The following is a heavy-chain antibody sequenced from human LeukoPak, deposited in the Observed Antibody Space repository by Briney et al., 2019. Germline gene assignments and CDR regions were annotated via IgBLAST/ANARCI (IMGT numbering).Heavy chain of an antibody. Sequence: SETLSLTCTVSGGSISSGGYYWSWIRQHPGKGPEWIGYIYYSGSTYYNPSLRSRVTISVDTSKNQFSLKLSSVTAADTAVYYCARDSSALWLSYWGQGTLVTVSS. CDR2: IYYSGST. CDR1: GGSISSGGYY. CDR3: ARDSSALWLSY. D-gene: IGHD3-10*01. V-gene: IGHV4-31*03. J-gene: IGHJ4*02.